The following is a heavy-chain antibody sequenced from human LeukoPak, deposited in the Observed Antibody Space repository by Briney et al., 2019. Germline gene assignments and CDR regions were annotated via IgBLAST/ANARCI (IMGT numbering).Heavy chain of an antibody. CDR1: GFTFDDYG. V-gene: IGHV3-20*04. J-gene: IGHJ6*03. Sequence: RPGGSLRLSCAASGFTFDDYGMSWVRQAPGKGLEWVSSINWNGGSTGYADSVKGRFTISRDNAKNSLYLQMNSLRAEDTAVYYCARDRGNQRGYYYYYMDVWGKGTTVTVSS. CDR2: INWNGGST. D-gene: IGHD1-14*01. CDR3: ARDRGNQRGYYYYYMDV.